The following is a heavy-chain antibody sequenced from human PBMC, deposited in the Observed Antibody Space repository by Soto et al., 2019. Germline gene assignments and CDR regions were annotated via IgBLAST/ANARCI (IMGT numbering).Heavy chain of an antibody. Sequence: SETLSLTCTVSGGSVSSGSYYWSWIRQPPGKGLEWIGYIYYSGSTNHNPSLKSRVTISVDTSKNQFSLKLSSVTAADTAVYYCARSPAGDYDVDWYFDLWGRGTLVTVPS. CDR1: GGSVSSGSYY. CDR3: ARSPAGDYDVDWYFDL. V-gene: IGHV4-61*01. D-gene: IGHD4-17*01. J-gene: IGHJ2*01. CDR2: IYYSGST.